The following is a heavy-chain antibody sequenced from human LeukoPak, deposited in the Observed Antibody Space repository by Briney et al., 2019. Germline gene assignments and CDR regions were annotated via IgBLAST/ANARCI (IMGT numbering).Heavy chain of an antibody. CDR1: GYTFTGYY. V-gene: IGHV1-8*03. CDR2: MNPNSGNT. CDR3: ARLGSSWDFDY. J-gene: IGHJ4*02. Sequence: VSVKVSCKASGYTFTGYYMHWVRQATGQGLEWMGWMNPNSGNTGYAQKFQGRVTITRNTSISTAYMELSSLRSEDTAVYYCARLGSSWDFDYWGQGTLVTVSS. D-gene: IGHD6-13*01.